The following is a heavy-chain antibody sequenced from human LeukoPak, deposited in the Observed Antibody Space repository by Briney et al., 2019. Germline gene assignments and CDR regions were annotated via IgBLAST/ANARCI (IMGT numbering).Heavy chain of an antibody. D-gene: IGHD3-3*01. Sequence: SETLSLTCAVYGGSFSGYYWSWIRQPPGKGLEWIGEINHSGSTNYNPSLKSRVTISVDTSKNQFSLKLSSVTAADTAVYYCARRSYYDFWSGYHIGDAFDIWGQGTMVTVSS. V-gene: IGHV4-34*01. J-gene: IGHJ3*02. CDR1: GGSFSGYY. CDR3: ARRSYYDFWSGYHIGDAFDI. CDR2: INHSGST.